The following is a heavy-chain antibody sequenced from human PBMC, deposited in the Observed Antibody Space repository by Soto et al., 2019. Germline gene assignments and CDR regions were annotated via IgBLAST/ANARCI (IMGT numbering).Heavy chain of an antibody. CDR1: GFTFSGSA. V-gene: IGHV3-73*01. D-gene: IGHD6-13*01. CDR3: TRHGEGASTAGTDFDY. CDR2: IRSKANSYAT. J-gene: IGHJ4*02. Sequence: ASVKVSCAASGFTFSGSAMHWVRQASGKGLEWVGRIRSKANSYATAYAASVKGRFTISRDDSKNTAYLQMNSLKTEDTAVYYCTRHGEGASTAGTDFDYWGQGTLVTVSS.